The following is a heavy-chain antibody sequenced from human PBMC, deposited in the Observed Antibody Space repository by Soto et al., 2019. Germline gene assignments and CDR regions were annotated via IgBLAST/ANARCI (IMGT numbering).Heavy chain of an antibody. CDR2: IVPTVDTS. CDR1: GATFSSYA. J-gene: IGHJ4*02. D-gene: IGHD1-1*01. CDR3: AKDRPRRTSGYFFDY. Sequence: GASVKVSCKTSGATFSSYAITWVRQAPGQGLEWMGGIVPTVDTSTYAQKFQGRVTITADKFTNTVYMELNSLRAEDTALYYCAKDRPRRTSGYFFDYWGQGTPVTVSS. V-gene: IGHV1-69*06.